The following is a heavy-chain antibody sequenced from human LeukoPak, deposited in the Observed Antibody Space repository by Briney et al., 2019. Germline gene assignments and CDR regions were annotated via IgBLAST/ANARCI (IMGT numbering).Heavy chain of an antibody. CDR3: ARVGGTYGSGSYYNVAHYYYGMDV. CDR2: ISSSSSYI. CDR1: GFTFSSYS. J-gene: IGHJ6*02. V-gene: IGHV3-21*01. Sequence: GSLRLSCAASGFTFSSYSMNWVRQAPGKGLEWVSSISSSSSYIYYADSVKGRFTISRDNAKNSLYLQMNSLRAEDTAVYYCARVGGTYGSGSYYNVAHYYYGMDVWGQGTTVTVSS. D-gene: IGHD3-10*01.